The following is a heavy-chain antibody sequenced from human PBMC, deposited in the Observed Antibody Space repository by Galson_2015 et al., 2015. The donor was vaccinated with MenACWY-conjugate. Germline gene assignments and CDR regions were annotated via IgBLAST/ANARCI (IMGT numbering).Heavy chain of an antibody. CDR2: ISSSSSTI. J-gene: IGHJ3*02. CDR1: GFTFSSYS. V-gene: IGHV3-48*01. CDR3: ARSSSRGAFDI. D-gene: IGHD6-13*01. Sequence: SLRLSCAASGFTFSSYSMNWVRQAPGKGLEWVSYISSSSSTIYYADSVKGRFTISRDNAKNSLYLQMNSLRAKDMAVYYCARSSSRGAFDIWGQGTMVTVSS.